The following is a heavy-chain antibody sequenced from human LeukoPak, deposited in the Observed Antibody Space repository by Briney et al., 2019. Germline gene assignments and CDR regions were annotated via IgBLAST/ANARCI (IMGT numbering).Heavy chain of an antibody. CDR1: GFTFSSYE. CDR3: AREKFYDNSGYDY. Sequence: GGSLRLPCAASGFTFSSYEMNWVRQAPGQGLEWVAYISSSGSTVYYADSVKGRFTISRDNAKNSLFLQMNSLRAEDTADYYCAREKFYDNSGYDYWGQGTLVTVSS. D-gene: IGHD3-22*01. J-gene: IGHJ4*02. V-gene: IGHV3-48*03. CDR2: ISSSGSTV.